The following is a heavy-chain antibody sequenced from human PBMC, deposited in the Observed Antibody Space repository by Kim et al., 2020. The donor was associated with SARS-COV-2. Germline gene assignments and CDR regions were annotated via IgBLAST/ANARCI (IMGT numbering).Heavy chain of an antibody. D-gene: IGHD1-7*01. CDR1: GYTFTGYN. Sequence: ASVKVSCKASGYTFTGYNVHWLRQGPGRGLEWMGWINPNTGGTKYAQHCQGRVTMTRDTSVSTAYMELSGLRSDDTAVYYCARGFGATGTTIWGQGTLVT. CDR2: INPNTGGT. CDR3: ARGFGATGTTI. V-gene: IGHV1-2*02. J-gene: IGHJ4*02.